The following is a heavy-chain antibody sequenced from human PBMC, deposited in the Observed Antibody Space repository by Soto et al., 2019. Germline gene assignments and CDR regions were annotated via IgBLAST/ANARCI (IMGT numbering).Heavy chain of an antibody. V-gene: IGHV3-30-3*01. J-gene: IGHJ4*02. CDR2: ISHDGSNN. Sequence: QVHLVESGGGVVQPGRSLRLSCAASGFTFSSYAMHWVRQAPGKGLEWVALISHDGSNNYYADSVKGRFTISRDNSKNMVYLQMNSLGVDDTAVYYCARDRSMVVVAPGYWGQGTLVTVSS. CDR1: GFTFSSYA. D-gene: IGHD2-2*01. CDR3: ARDRSMVVVAPGY.